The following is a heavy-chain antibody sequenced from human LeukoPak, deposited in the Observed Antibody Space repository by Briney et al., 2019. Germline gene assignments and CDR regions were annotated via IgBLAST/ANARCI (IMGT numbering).Heavy chain of an antibody. CDR2: INPNSGGT. CDR3: AREGPTLGFDY. CDR1: GYTFTGYY. D-gene: IGHD3-16*01. J-gene: IGHJ4*02. V-gene: IGHV1-2*06. Sequence: ASVKVSCKASGYTFTGYYMHWVRQAPGRGLEWMGRINPNSGGTNYAQKFQGRVTMTRGTSISTAYMELSRLRSDDTAVYYCAREGPTLGFDYWGQGTLVTVSS.